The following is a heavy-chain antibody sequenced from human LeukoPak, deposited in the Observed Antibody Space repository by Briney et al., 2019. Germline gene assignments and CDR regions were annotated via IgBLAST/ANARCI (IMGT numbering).Heavy chain of an antibody. Sequence: KPSETLSLTCTVSGGSISTYYWSWIRQPPGKGLEWIGYIYYSGSTNYNPSLKSRVTISVDTSKNQFSLKLSSVTAADTAVYYCARAPPYYYDSSGYSGFVFDYWGQGTLVTVSS. D-gene: IGHD3-22*01. CDR3: ARAPPYYYDSSGYSGFVFDY. V-gene: IGHV4-59*01. J-gene: IGHJ4*02. CDR1: GGSISTYY. CDR2: IYYSGST.